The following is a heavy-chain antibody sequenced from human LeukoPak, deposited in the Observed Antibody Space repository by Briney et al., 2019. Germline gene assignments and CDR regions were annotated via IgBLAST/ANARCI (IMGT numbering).Heavy chain of an antibody. CDR3: ARVKGAVAGAFYYYYYGMDV. D-gene: IGHD6-19*01. Sequence: SQTLSLTCAISGDSVSSNSAAWNWIRQSPSRGLEWLGRTYYRSKWYNDYAVSVKSRITINPDTSKNQFSLQLNSVTPEDTAVYYCARVKGAVAGAFYYYYYGMDVWGQGTTVTVS. J-gene: IGHJ6*02. V-gene: IGHV6-1*01. CDR1: GDSVSSNSAA. CDR2: TYYRSKWYN.